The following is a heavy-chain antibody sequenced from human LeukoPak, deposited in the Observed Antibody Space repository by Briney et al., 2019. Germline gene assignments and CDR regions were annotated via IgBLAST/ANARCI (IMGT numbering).Heavy chain of an antibody. V-gene: IGHV3-13*01. CDR2: IGTAGDT. J-gene: IGHJ3*02. CDR3: ARGAEENAFDI. CDR1: GFTFSSYD. Sequence: GGSLRLSCAASGFTFSSYDMHWVRQATGKGLEWVSAIGTAGDTYYPGSVKGRFTISRENAKNSLYLQMSSLRAGDTAVYYCARGAEENAFDIWGQGTMVTVSS.